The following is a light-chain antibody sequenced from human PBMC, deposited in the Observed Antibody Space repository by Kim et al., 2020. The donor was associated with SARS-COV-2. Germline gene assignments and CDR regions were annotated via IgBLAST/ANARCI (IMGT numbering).Light chain of an antibody. V-gene: IGLV3-1*01. J-gene: IGLJ3*02. CDR2: QDS. CDR3: QAWDNNTAL. Sequence: SSELTQPPSVSVSPGQTASITCSGDKLGDKYACWYQQKPGQSPVLVIYQDSKRPSGIPERFSGSNSGNTATLTISGTQAMDEADYYCQAWDNNTALFGGGTQLTVL. CDR1: KLGDKY.